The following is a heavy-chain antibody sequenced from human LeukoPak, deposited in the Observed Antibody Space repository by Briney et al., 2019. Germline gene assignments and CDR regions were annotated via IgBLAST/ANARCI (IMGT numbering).Heavy chain of an antibody. Sequence: SETLSLTCTVSGGSISSYYWSWIRQPAGKGLEWIGRIYTSGSTYYNPSLKSRVTISVDTSKNQFSLKLSSVTAADTAVYYCARDGDYGDPTNWFDPWGQGTLVTVSS. CDR2: IYTSGST. CDR3: ARDGDYGDPTNWFDP. D-gene: IGHD4-17*01. J-gene: IGHJ5*02. CDR1: GGSISSYY. V-gene: IGHV4-4*07.